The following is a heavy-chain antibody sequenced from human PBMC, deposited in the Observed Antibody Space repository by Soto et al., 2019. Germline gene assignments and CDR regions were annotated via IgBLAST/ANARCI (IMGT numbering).Heavy chain of an antibody. D-gene: IGHD2-2*01. V-gene: IGHV4-59*01. CDR2: IYYSGST. J-gene: IGHJ6*03. Sequence: SETLSLTCTVSGGSISSYYWSWIRQPPGKGLEWIGYIYYSGSTNYNPSLKSRVTISVDTSKNQFSLKLSSVTAADTAVYYCARVLVVVPAAMFGNYYYYMDVWGKGTTVTVSS. CDR3: ARVLVVVPAAMFGNYYYYMDV. CDR1: GGSISSYY.